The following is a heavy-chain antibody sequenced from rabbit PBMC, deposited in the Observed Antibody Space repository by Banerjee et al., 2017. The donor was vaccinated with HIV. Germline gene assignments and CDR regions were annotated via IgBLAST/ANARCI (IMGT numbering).Heavy chain of an antibody. V-gene: IGHV1S40*01. D-gene: IGHD6-1*01. CDR3: ARAGYASYGYLTGLDL. CDR1: GFSFSSNYY. Sequence: LEESGGDLVKPGASLTLTCTVSGFSFSSNYYMCWVRQAPGKGLEWIACIYAGSGGSTYYASWAKGRFTISKTSSTTVTLQMTSLTAADTATYFCARAGYASYGYLTGLDLWGPGALVTVS. CDR2: IYAGSGGST. J-gene: IGHJ3*01.